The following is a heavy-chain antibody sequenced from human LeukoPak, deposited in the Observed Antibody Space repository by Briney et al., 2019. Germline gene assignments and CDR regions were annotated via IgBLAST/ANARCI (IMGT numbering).Heavy chain of an antibody. J-gene: IGHJ5*02. D-gene: IGHD3-3*01. CDR3: ASEGRRTYYDFWSGYAAIWFDP. V-gene: IGHV1-69*13. CDR1: GGTFSSYA. Sequence: ASLKVSCKAFGGTFSSYAISWVRQAPGQGLEWMGGIIPLFGTANSAQKVQGRVTITADESTSTAYMELSSLRSEDTAVYYCASEGRRTYYDFWSGYAAIWFDPWGQGTLVTVSS. CDR2: IIPLFGTA.